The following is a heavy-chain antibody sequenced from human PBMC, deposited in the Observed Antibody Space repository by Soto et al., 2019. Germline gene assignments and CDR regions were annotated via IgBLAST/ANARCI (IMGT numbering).Heavy chain of an antibody. V-gene: IGHV3-30*18. D-gene: IGHD4-17*01. J-gene: IGHJ4*02. CDR3: AKNRPPPSTGPIDY. CDR1: GFTFSSYG. Sequence: QVQLVESGGGVVQPGRSLRLSCAASGFTFSSYGMHWVRQAPGKGLEWVAVISYDGSMTYYADSVKGRFTISRDNSKNTLYLQMISLRTEDTAVYNCAKNRPPPSTGPIDYWGQGTLVTVSS. CDR2: ISYDGSMT.